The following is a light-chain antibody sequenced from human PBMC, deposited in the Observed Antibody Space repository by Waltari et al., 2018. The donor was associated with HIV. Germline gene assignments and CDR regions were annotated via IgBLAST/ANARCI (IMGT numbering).Light chain of an antibody. CDR1: SANVGNT. V-gene: IGLV1-47*01. Sequence: QSVLTQPPSASGTPGQRVTISCSGSSANVGNTVYWYQQLPGTAPKVLIYRDNQRPSGVPDRFSVSMSGTSASLDVSGLRSEDEANYFCAAWYDILSCWVFGGGTKLTVL. CDR3: AAWYDILSCWV. CDR2: RDN. J-gene: IGLJ3*02.